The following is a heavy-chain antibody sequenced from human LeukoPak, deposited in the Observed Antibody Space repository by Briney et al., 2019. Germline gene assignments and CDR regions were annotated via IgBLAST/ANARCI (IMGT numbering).Heavy chain of an antibody. CDR3: ARGVLSSSWYRVWYFDY. J-gene: IGHJ4*02. Sequence: ASVKVSCKASGYTFTRYGISGVRQAPGQGLEWMGWISAYNGNTNYAQKLQGRVTMTTDTSTSTAYMELRSLRSDDTAVYYCARGVLSSSWYRVWYFDYWGQGTLVTVSS. D-gene: IGHD6-13*01. V-gene: IGHV1-18*01. CDR1: GYTFTRYG. CDR2: ISAYNGNT.